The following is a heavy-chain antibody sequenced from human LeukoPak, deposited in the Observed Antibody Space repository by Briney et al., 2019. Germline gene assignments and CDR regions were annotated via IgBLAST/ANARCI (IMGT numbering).Heavy chain of an antibody. CDR2: IWRGGNYI. CDR3: AIEAPDSGWAFLS. Sequence: GGSLRLSCSASGFNFRTHAMHWVRQAPGKGLEWVAIIWRGGNYIYYADSVKGRFTISRDKSRSRLYLQMDSLRTEDTAVYYCAIEAPDSGWAFLSWGPG. D-gene: IGHD5-12*01. J-gene: IGHJ5*02. CDR1: GFNFRTHA. V-gene: IGHV3-33*01.